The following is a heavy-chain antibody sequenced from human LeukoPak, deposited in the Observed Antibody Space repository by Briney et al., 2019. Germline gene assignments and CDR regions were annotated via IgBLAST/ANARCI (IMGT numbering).Heavy chain of an antibody. CDR1: GGFFNTYY. D-gene: IGHD3-3*01. Sequence: PSETLSLTCTVSGGFFNTYYWSWIRQPPGKRLEWLGYIYYTGSTNYNTSLKSRVTISLDTSQNQFSLKLTSVTAADTAVYYCARGAFGTFFGVLTYYFDYWGQGTLVTVSS. CDR3: ARGAFGTFFGVLTYYFDY. CDR2: IYYTGST. J-gene: IGHJ4*02. V-gene: IGHV4-59*01.